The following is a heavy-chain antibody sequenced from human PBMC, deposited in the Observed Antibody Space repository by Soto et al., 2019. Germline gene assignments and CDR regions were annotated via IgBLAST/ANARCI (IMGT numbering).Heavy chain of an antibody. V-gene: IGHV3-9*01. J-gene: IGHJ6*02. CDR3: GKGGLLNYYYYGMDV. Sequence: PGGSLRLSCAASGFTFDDYAMHWVRQAPGKGLEWVSGISWNSGSIGYADSVKGRFTISRDNAKTSLYLQMNSLRAEDTALYYCGKGGLLNYYYYGMDVWGQGTTVTVSS. D-gene: IGHD1-26*01. CDR2: ISWNSGSI. CDR1: GFTFDDYA.